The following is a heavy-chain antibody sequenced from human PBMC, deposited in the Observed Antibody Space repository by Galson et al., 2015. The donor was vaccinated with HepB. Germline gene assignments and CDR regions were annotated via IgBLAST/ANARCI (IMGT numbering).Heavy chain of an antibody. D-gene: IGHD1-26*01. Sequence: SLRLSCAASGFTFSSYTMNWVRQAPGKGLEWISYISTTSDNKFSADSVKGRFIISRDNAKNSLYLQMNSLRAEDTAVYYCARIALSGSNWYFDYWGQGTLVTVSS. V-gene: IGHV3-48*01. CDR2: ISTTSDNK. CDR1: GFTFSSYT. J-gene: IGHJ4*02. CDR3: ARIALSGSNWYFDY.